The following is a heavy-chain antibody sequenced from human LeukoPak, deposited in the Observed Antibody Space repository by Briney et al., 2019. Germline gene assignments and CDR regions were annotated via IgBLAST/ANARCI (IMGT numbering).Heavy chain of an antibody. CDR1: AGSISSGGYS. J-gene: IGHJ4*02. V-gene: IGHV4-30-2*01. Sequence: SETLSLTCADSAGSISSGGYSWSWIRQPPGKGLEWIGYIYHSGSTYYNPSPKSRVTISVDRSKNQFSLKLSSVTAADTAVYYCARAFYDSSGYYFDYWGQGTLVTVSS. D-gene: IGHD3-22*01. CDR3: ARAFYDSSGYYFDY. CDR2: IYHSGST.